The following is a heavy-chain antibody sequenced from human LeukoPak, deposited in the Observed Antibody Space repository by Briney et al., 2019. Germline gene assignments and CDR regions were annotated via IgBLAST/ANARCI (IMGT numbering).Heavy chain of an antibody. Sequence: ASVKVSCKASGYTFTSYGISWVRQAPGQGLEWMGWISAYNGNTNYAQKLQGRVTLTTDTSTSTAYMELRSLRSDDTAVYYCAAQGDFWSGSAFDYWGQGTLVTVSS. CDR3: AAQGDFWSGSAFDY. D-gene: IGHD3-3*01. CDR1: GYTFTSYG. J-gene: IGHJ4*02. CDR2: ISAYNGNT. V-gene: IGHV1-18*01.